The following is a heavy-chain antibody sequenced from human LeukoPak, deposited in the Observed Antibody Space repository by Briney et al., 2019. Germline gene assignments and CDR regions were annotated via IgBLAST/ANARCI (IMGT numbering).Heavy chain of an antibody. CDR2: ISWDGGST. D-gene: IGHD3/OR15-3a*01. V-gene: IGHV3-43*02. CDR3: AKDRGPGLLGLFDY. CDR1: GFTFSTYA. J-gene: IGHJ4*02. Sequence: GGSLRLSCAASGFTFSTYAMSWVRQAPGKGLEWVSLISWDGGSTYYADSVKGRFTISRDNSKNSLYLQMNSLRTEDTALYYCAKDRGPGLLGLFDYWGQGTLVTVSS.